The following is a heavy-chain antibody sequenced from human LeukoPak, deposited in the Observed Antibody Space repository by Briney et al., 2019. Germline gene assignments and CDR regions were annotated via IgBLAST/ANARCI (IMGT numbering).Heavy chain of an antibody. Sequence: GASVKVSCKASGYTFTGYYMHWVRQAPGQGLEWMGWISAYNGNTNYAQKVQARVSMTTDTSTSTAYMELRSLRSDDTAVYYCARGWRHDYWGQGTLVTVSS. D-gene: IGHD2-15*01. J-gene: IGHJ4*02. CDR3: ARGWRHDY. V-gene: IGHV1-18*04. CDR2: ISAYNGNT. CDR1: GYTFTGYY.